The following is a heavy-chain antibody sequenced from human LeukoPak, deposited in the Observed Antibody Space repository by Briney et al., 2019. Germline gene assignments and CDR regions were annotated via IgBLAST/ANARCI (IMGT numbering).Heavy chain of an antibody. D-gene: IGHD6-13*01. J-gene: IGHJ6*03. CDR3: ARLSSSWSYYYYYYMDV. CDR2: IYYSGST. V-gene: IGHV4-59*01. CDR1: GGSISSYY. Sequence: SETLSLTCTVSGGSISSYYWSWIRQPPGKGREWIGYIYYSGSTNYNPSLKSRVTISVDTSKNQFSLKLRSVTAADTAVYYCARLSSSWSYYYYYYMDVWGKGTTVTISS.